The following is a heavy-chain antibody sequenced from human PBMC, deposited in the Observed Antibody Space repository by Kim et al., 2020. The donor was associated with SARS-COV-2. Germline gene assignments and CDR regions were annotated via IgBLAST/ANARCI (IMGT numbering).Heavy chain of an antibody. V-gene: IGHV3-23*01. Sequence: TFYADSVKGRFTISRDNSKSTLFLQMNSLRAEDTGIYYCAKDGIVVMATWGQGTLVTVSS. J-gene: IGHJ5*02. CDR3: AKDGIVVMAT. D-gene: IGHD2-15*01. CDR2: T.